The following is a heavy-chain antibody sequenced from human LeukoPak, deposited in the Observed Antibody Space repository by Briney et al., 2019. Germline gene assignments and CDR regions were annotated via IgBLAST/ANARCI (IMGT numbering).Heavy chain of an antibody. Sequence: PSETLSLTCTVSGGSISSYYWSWIRQPPGKGLEWIGYIYYSGSTNYNPSLKSRVTTSVDTSKNQFSLKLSSVTAADTAVYYCARDSGGYLRYYYYYMDVWGKGTTVTVSS. CDR3: ARDSGGYLRYYYYYMDV. CDR2: IYYSGST. J-gene: IGHJ6*03. V-gene: IGHV4-59*01. D-gene: IGHD1-26*01. CDR1: GGSISSYY.